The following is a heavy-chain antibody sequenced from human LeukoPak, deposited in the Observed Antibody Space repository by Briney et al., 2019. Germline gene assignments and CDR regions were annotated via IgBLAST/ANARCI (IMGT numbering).Heavy chain of an antibody. J-gene: IGHJ4*02. D-gene: IGHD3-22*01. V-gene: IGHV1-2*02. CDR3: ARAHYYDSSGYYNY. CDR2: INPNSGGT. CDR1: SYTLTNYG. Sequence: ASVKVSCKASSYTLTNYGISWVRQAPGQGLEWTGWINPNSGGTNYAQKFQGRVTMTRDTSISTAYMELSRLRSDDTAVYYCARAHYYDSSGYYNYWGQGTLVTVSS.